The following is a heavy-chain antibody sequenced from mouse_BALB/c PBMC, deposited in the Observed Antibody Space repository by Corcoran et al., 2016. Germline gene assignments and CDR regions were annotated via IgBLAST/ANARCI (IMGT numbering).Heavy chain of an antibody. V-gene: IGHV1-9*01. Sequence: QVQLQQSGAELMKPGASVKISCKATGYTFSSYWIEWVKQRPGHGLEWIGEILPGSGSTNYNEKFKGKATFTADTSSNTAYMQLSSLTSEDSAVYYCAKEGRGKGDPFDYWGQGTTLTVSS. CDR3: AKEGRGKGDPFDY. J-gene: IGHJ2*01. CDR2: ILPGSGST. D-gene: IGHD1-3*01. CDR1: GYTFSSYW.